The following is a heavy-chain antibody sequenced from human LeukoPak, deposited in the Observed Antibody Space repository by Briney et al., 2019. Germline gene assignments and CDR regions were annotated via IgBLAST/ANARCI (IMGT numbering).Heavy chain of an antibody. Sequence: SQTLSLTCAISGDSVSSNSAAWNWIRQSPSRGLEWLGRTYYRSKWFTNYAVSVKSRVTINPDTSENQFSLQLNSVTPEDTAVYYCARHPNFYDVDAFDIWGQGTMVTVSS. D-gene: IGHD3-22*01. J-gene: IGHJ3*02. CDR3: ARHPNFYDVDAFDI. CDR2: TYYRSKWFT. V-gene: IGHV6-1*01. CDR1: GDSVSSNSAA.